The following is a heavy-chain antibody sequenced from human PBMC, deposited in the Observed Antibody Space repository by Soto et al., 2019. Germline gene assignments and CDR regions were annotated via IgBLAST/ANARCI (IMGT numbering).Heavy chain of an antibody. CDR2: INRDGTTT. CDR3: ATDGSYAQHV. CDR1: GFTFSNTW. D-gene: IGHD2-2*01. J-gene: IGHJ6*02. Sequence: EVQLVVSGGGLVQPGGSLRLSCAASGFTFSNTWMHWVRQAPGKGLVWVSHINRDGTTTTYADSVKGRFTISRDNAKNTVHLQMNSLRAEDTAVYYCATDGSYAQHVWGQGTTVTVSS. V-gene: IGHV3-74*01.